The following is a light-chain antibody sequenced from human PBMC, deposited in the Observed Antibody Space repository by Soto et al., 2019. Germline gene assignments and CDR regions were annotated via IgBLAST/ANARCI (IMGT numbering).Light chain of an antibody. Sequence: QSVLTQPPSVSAAPGQKVSISCSGSSSNVGKNFVSWYQHVPGKAPKLLIYDNQKRPSGIPDRFSASKSGTLATLDITGLQTGDEADHYCGTWDSSLTIGVIFGGGTKLTVL. CDR3: GTWDSSLTIGVI. V-gene: IGLV1-51*01. J-gene: IGLJ2*01. CDR2: DNQ. CDR1: SSNVGKNF.